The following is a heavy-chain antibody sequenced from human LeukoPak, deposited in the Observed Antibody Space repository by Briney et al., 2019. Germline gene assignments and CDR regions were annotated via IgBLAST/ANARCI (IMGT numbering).Heavy chain of an antibody. J-gene: IGHJ4*02. D-gene: IGHD6-13*01. CDR2: IYYSGST. CDR3: ARDLTAEGAFDY. V-gene: IGHV4-59*01. Sequence: NPSETLSLTCTVSGGSISSYYWSWIRQPPGKGLEWIGYIYYSGSTNYNPSLKSRVTISVDTSKNQFSLKLSSVTAADTAVYYCARDLTAEGAFDYWGQGTLVTVSS. CDR1: GGSISSYY.